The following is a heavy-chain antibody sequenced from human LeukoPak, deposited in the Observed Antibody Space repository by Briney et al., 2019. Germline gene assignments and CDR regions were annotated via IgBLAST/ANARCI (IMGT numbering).Heavy chain of an antibody. D-gene: IGHD3-22*01. CDR1: GGSISSGGYS. V-gene: IGHV4-30-2*01. J-gene: IGHJ3*02. CDR3: ARAERSSGYHSAFDI. Sequence: SETLSLTCAVSGGSISSGGYSWSWIRQPPGKGLEWIGYIYHSGSTYYNPSLKSRVTISVDRSKNQFSLKLSPVTAADTAVYYCARAERSSGYHSAFDIWGQGTMVTVSS. CDR2: IYHSGST.